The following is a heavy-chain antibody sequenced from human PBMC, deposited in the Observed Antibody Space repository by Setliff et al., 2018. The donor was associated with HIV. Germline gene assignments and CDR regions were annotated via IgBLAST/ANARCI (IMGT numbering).Heavy chain of an antibody. Sequence: HPGGSLRLSCVASGFAFDDYSMHWVRQAPGKGLEWVSLISWDGSSTFYADSVKGRFTVSRDNSKNSLYLEMNSLRANDTAIYYCAKLPAIIWASYNWFDPWGQGILVTVSS. CDR2: ISWDGSST. J-gene: IGHJ5*02. D-gene: IGHD5-18*01. CDR1: GFAFDDYS. V-gene: IGHV3-43*01. CDR3: AKLPAIIWASYNWFDP.